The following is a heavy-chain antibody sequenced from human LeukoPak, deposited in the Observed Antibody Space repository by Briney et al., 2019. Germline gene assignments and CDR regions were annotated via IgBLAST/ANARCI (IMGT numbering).Heavy chain of an antibody. V-gene: IGHV3-33*06. CDR2: IWYDGSNK. CDR1: GFTFSSYG. Sequence: PGRSLRLSCAASGFTFSSYGMHWVRQAPGKGLEWVAVIWYDGSNKYHADSVKGRFTISRDNSKNTLYLQMNSLRAEDTAVYYCAKGGDYYDSSGYSAPIDYWGQGTLVTVSS. J-gene: IGHJ4*02. CDR3: AKGGDYYDSSGYSAPIDY. D-gene: IGHD3-22*01.